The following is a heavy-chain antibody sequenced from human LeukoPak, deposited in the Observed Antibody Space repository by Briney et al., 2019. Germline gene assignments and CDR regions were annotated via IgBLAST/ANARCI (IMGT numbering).Heavy chain of an antibody. CDR3: ARGLNALGVYLNY. CDR2: INHSGST. D-gene: IGHD2-8*01. V-gene: IGHV4-34*01. Sequence: SETLSLTCAVYGGSFSGYYWSWIRQPPGKGLEWIGEINHSGSTNYNPSLKSRVTISVDTSKNQFSLKLSSVTAADTAVYYCARGLNALGVYLNYWGQGTLVTVSS. J-gene: IGHJ4*02. CDR1: GGSFSGYY.